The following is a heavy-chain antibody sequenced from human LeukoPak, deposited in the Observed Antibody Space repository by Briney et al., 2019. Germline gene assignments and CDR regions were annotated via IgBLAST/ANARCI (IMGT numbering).Heavy chain of an antibody. V-gene: IGHV3-7*01. J-gene: IGHJ4*02. CDR2: INQDESEK. Sequence: GGSLRLSCAASGFTFGPYWMSWVRQAPGQPLEWVANINQDESEKYYADSVKRRFPISRDNDKNSLYLQMNSLRAEDAAVYYCATIEVRGQPRCSSGCFFVYWGQGTLVTVCS. D-gene: IGHD6-19*01. CDR3: ATIEVRGQPRCSSGCFFVY. CDR1: GFTFGPYW.